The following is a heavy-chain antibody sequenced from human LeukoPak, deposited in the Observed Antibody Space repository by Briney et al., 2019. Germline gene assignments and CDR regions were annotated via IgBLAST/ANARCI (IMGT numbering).Heavy chain of an antibody. J-gene: IGHJ4*02. CDR3: ARGRPHGNDY. CDR1: ESIFTKYS. D-gene: IGHD4-23*01. V-gene: IGHV3-48*04. Sequence: PGGSLRLSCAVSESIFTKYSLNWVRQTPGKGLEWVSYISISTRPIYYADSVKGRFSISRDNAKNTLYLQMNSLRVEDTAVYYCARGRPHGNDYWGQGTLVTVSS. CDR2: ISISTRPI.